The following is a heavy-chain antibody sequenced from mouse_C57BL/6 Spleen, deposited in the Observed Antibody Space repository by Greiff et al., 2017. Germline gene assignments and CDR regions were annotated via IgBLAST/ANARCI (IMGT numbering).Heavy chain of an antibody. CDR2: IYPGDGDT. V-gene: IGHV1-80*01. Sequence: VKLVESGPELVKPGASVKISCKASGYAFSSSWMNWVKQRPGKGLEWIGQIYPGDGDTNYNGKFKGKATLTADKSSSKAYMPLSSLTSEDSAVYFSARSSPTVVADWGQGTLVTVSA. CDR1: GYAFSSSW. D-gene: IGHD1-1*01. CDR3: ARSSPTVVAD. J-gene: IGHJ3*01.